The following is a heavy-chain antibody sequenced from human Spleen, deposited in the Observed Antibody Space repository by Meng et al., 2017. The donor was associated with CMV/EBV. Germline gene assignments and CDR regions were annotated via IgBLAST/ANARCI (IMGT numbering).Heavy chain of an antibody. J-gene: IGHJ4*02. CDR1: KFTFRSFG. CDR3: ESHSSSWDFDS. Sequence: GESLKISCAASKFTFRSFGMHWVRQGPGKGLEWVAFTPYDGSDKYYADSVKGRFTISRDNSKNTLCLQMSGLRAEDTAVYYCESHSSSWDFDSWGQGTLVTVSS. D-gene: IGHD6-13*01. V-gene: IGHV3-30*02. CDR2: TPYDGSDK.